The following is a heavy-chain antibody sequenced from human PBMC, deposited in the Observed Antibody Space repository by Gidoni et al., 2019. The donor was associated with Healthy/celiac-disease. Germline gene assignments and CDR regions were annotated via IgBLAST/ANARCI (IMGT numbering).Heavy chain of an antibody. CDR1: GYTFNSYD. V-gene: IGHV1-8*01. CDR2: RNPNRGNT. CDR3: ARWNRYCSGGSCLHYYYGMDV. Sequence: QVQLVQSGAEVKKPGASVKVSCKASGYTFNSYDIKWVRQATGQGLEWMGWRNPNRGNTGSSQKFQGRYTMTRNPSISTAYMELSSLRSEDMAVYYCARWNRYCSGGSCLHYYYGMDVWGQGTTVTVSS. D-gene: IGHD2-15*01. J-gene: IGHJ6*02.